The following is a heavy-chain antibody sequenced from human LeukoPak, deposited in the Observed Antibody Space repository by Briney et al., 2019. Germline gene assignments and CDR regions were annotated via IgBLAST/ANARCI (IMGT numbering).Heavy chain of an antibody. CDR1: GFTFSSYS. Sequence: GGSLRLSCAASGFTFSSYSMNWVRQAPGKGLEWVSSISSSSSYIYYADSVKGRFTISRDNAKNSLYLQMNSLRAEDTAVYYCARANSRLHREIDYWGQGTLVTVSS. CDR3: ARANSRLHREIDY. V-gene: IGHV3-21*01. D-gene: IGHD2-21*02. J-gene: IGHJ4*02. CDR2: ISSSSSYI.